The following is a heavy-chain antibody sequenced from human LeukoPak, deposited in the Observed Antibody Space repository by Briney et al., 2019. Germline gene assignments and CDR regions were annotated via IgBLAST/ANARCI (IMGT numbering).Heavy chain of an antibody. D-gene: IGHD3-3*01. V-gene: IGHV1-18*01. CDR3: ARNYDFWTSYYYYYYMDV. J-gene: IGHJ6*03. Sequence: ASVKVSCKASGYTFTSYGISWVRQAPGQGLEWMGWISAYNGNTNYAQKLQGRVTMTTDTSTSTAYMELRSLRSDDTAVYYCARNYDFWTSYYYYYYMDVWGKGTTVTVSS. CDR1: GYTFTSYG. CDR2: ISAYNGNT.